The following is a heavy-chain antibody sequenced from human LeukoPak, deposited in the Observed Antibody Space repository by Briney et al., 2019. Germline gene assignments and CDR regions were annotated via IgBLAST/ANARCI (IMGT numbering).Heavy chain of an antibody. D-gene: IGHD3-22*01. CDR2: ISGSGDIT. V-gene: IGHV3-23*01. CDR1: GTTFSNYA. J-gene: IGHJ5*02. Sequence: GGSPRLSCAASGTTFSNYAVGWVRQAPGKGLEWVSSISGSGDITYYADSVKGRFTISRDNSKNTLYLQMKSLRAEDTAVYYCVPDSSGPFPNWFDPWGQGTLVTVSS. CDR3: VPDSSGPFPNWFDP.